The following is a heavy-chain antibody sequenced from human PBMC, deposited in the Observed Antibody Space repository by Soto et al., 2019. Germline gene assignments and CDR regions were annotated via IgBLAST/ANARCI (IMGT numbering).Heavy chain of an antibody. CDR3: ARDLWVEPELYYYGMDV. CDR2: IFYSGTT. CDR1: GDSISSADYY. V-gene: IGHV4-30-4*01. D-gene: IGHD1-1*01. Sequence: QVQLQESGPGLVRPSQTLSLTCTVSGDSISSADYYWSWIRQTPGKGLEWIGHIFYSGTTYYNPSLKSRLTISVDTSKNHFSLRLTSVTAADTAVYYCARDLWVEPELYYYGMDVWGQGNTVTVSS. J-gene: IGHJ6*02.